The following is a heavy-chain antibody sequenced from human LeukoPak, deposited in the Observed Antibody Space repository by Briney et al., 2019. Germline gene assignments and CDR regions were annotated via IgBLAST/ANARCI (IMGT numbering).Heavy chain of an antibody. CDR2: ISWNSDTI. D-gene: IGHD3-10*01. Sequence: GGSLRLSCAASGFSLDAHAMHWVRQVPGKGLEWVSGISWNSDTIAYADSVKGRFTISRDNAQNSLYLQMNSLRAGDTALYYCAKDVSSYGLGSYSYFDYWGQGTLVTVSS. V-gene: IGHV3-9*01. J-gene: IGHJ4*02. CDR1: GFSLDAHA. CDR3: AKDVSSYGLGSYSYFDY.